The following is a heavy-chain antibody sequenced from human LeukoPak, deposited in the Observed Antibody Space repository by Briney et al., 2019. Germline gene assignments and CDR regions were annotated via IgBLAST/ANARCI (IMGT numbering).Heavy chain of an antibody. D-gene: IGHD6-19*01. CDR2: INHSGST. CDR1: GGSFSGYY. CDR3: ARGPAGRTYYYYYYMDV. Sequence: SETLSLTCAVSGGSFSGYYRSWIRPPPGKGLEWIGEINHSGSTNYNPPLQSRVTISVDTSKNQFSLKLSSVTAADTAVYYCARGPAGRTYYYYYYMDVWGKGTTVTVSS. J-gene: IGHJ6*03. V-gene: IGHV4-34*01.